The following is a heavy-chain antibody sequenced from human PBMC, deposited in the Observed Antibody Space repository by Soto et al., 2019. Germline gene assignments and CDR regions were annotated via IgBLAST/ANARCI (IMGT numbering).Heavy chain of an antibody. Sequence: GGSLRLSCAASGFTFSSYAMSWVRQAPGKGLEWVSAISGSGGSTYYADSVKGRFTISRDNSKNTLYLQMNSLRAEDTAVYYCAKWEAIAVALIPGGFDYWGQGTLVTVSS. V-gene: IGHV3-23*01. D-gene: IGHD6-19*01. CDR1: GFTFSSYA. CDR2: ISGSGGST. J-gene: IGHJ4*02. CDR3: AKWEAIAVALIPGGFDY.